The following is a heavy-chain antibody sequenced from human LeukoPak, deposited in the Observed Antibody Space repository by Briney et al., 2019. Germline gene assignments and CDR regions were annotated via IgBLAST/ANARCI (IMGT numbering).Heavy chain of an antibody. CDR1: GYTFTGYY. J-gene: IGHJ4*02. D-gene: IGHD5-24*01. Sequence: ASVKVSCKASGYTFTGYYMHWVRQAPGQGLEWMGWINPNSGGTNYAQKFQGWVTMTRDTSISTAYMELSRLRSDDTAVYYCARGVEMATNLYLYWGQGTLVTVSS. CDR2: INPNSGGT. CDR3: ARGVEMATNLYLY. V-gene: IGHV1-2*04.